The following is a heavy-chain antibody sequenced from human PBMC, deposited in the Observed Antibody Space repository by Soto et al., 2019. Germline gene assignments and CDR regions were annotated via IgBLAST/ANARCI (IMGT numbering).Heavy chain of an antibody. CDR1: GASISGFY. J-gene: IGHJ5*02. CDR2: IYATGTT. V-gene: IGHV4-4*07. CDR3: VRDGTKTLRDWFDP. D-gene: IGHD1-1*01. Sequence: LSLTCTVSGASISGFYWSWIRKSAGKGLEWIGRIYATGTTDYNPSLKSRVMMSVDTSKKQFSLKLRSVTAADTAVYYCVRDGTKTLRDWFDPWGQGISVTAPQ.